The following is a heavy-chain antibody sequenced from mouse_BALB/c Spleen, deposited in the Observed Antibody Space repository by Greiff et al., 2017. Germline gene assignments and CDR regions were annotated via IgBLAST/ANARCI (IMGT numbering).Heavy chain of an antibody. Sequence: VQLKQSGAELVKPGASVKLSCTASGFNIKDTYMHWVKQRPEQGLEWIGRIDPANGNTKYDPKFQGKATITADTSSNTAYLQLSSLTSEDTAVYYCAREDYDYDAWFAYWGQGTLVTVSA. CDR1: GFNIKDTY. J-gene: IGHJ3*01. CDR2: IDPANGNT. CDR3: AREDYDYDAWFAY. D-gene: IGHD2-4*01. V-gene: IGHV14-3*02.